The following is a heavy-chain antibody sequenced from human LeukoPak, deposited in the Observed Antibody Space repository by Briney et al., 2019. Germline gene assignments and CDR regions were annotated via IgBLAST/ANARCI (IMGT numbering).Heavy chain of an antibody. J-gene: IGHJ5*02. Sequence: GGSLRLSCAASGFTFSRYAMKWVRQAPGKGLEWVSCIGSSGSYAYYADSVKGRFTISRDNAKDSLYLQMDSLRAEDGAVYYCAREDYSSGNPTIDAWGQGTLVTVSS. CDR1: GFTFSRYA. CDR3: AREDYSSGNPTIDA. V-gene: IGHV3-21*01. D-gene: IGHD3-10*01. CDR2: IGSSGSYA.